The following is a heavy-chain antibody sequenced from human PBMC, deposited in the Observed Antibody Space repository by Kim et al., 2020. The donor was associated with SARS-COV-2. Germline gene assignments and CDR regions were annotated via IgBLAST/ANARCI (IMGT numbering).Heavy chain of an antibody. CDR3: ARHALTYYYGSGRKNWFDP. CDR1: GGSISSSSYY. D-gene: IGHD3-10*01. Sequence: SETLSLTCTVSGGSISSSSYYWGWIRQPPGKGLEWIGSIYYSGSTYYNPSLKSRVTISVDTSKNQFSLKLSSVTAADTAVYYCARHALTYYYGSGRKNWFDPWGQGTLVTVSS. CDR2: IYYSGST. V-gene: IGHV4-39*01. J-gene: IGHJ5*02.